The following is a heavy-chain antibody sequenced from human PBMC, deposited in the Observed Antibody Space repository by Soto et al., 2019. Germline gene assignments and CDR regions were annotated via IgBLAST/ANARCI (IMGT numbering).Heavy chain of an antibody. CDR1: GGSISTYY. CDR3: ASRGYSYGFSLGMDV. D-gene: IGHD5-18*01. Sequence: SETLSLTCTVSGGSISTYYWSWIRQPPGKGLEWIGYIYYSGSTYYNPSLKSRVTISVDTSKNQFSLKLSSVTAADTAVYYCASRGYSYGFSLGMDVWGQGTTVTVS. CDR2: IYYSGST. V-gene: IGHV4-59*06. J-gene: IGHJ6*02.